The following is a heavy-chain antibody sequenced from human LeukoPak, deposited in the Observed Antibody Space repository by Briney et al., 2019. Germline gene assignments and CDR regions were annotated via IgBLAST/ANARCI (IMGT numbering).Heavy chain of an antibody. D-gene: IGHD3-22*01. J-gene: IGHJ4*02. V-gene: IGHV1-2*06. CDR3: AREDDYDSSGKVEDY. CDR2: INPNSGGT. CDR1: GYTLTELS. Sequence: ASVKVSCKVSGYTLTELSMHWVRQAPGQGLEWMGRINPNSGGTNYAQKFQGRVTMTRDTSISTAYMEPSRLRSDDTAVYYCAREDDYDSSGKVEDYWGQGTLVTVSS.